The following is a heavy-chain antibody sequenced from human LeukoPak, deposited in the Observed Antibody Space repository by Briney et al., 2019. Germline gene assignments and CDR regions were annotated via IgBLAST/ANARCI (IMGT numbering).Heavy chain of an antibody. V-gene: IGHV4-34*01. Sequence: SETLSLTCAVYGGSFSGYYWSWIRQPPGKGLEWIGEINHSGSTNYNPSLKSRATISVDTSKNQFSLKLSSVTAADTAVYYCAFWSGYYTGGVSGMDVWGQGTTVTVSS. D-gene: IGHD3-3*01. CDR2: INHSGST. J-gene: IGHJ6*02. CDR1: GGSFSGYY. CDR3: AFWSGYYTGGVSGMDV.